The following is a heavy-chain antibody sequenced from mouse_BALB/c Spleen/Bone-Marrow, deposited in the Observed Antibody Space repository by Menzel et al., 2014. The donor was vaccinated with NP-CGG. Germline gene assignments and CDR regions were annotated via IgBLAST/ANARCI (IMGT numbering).Heavy chain of an antibody. CDR1: GYSITRDYA. D-gene: IGHD2-4*01. CDR2: ISYSGST. CDR3: ARSSSYDYDVGFAY. Sequence: VQLQQSGPGLAKPSQSLSLTCIVTGYSITRDYAWNWIRQFPGNKLEWMGYISYSGSTTYNPSLESRISITRDTSKNQFFLQLNSVTTEDTATYYCARSSSYDYDVGFAYWGQGTLVTVSA. V-gene: IGHV3-2*02. J-gene: IGHJ3*01.